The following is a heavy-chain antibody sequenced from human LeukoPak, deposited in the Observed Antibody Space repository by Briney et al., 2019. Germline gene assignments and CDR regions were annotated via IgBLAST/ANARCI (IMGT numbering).Heavy chain of an antibody. D-gene: IGHD2-2*01. J-gene: IGHJ6*03. CDR2: ISAYNGNT. CDR3: AREAIGYCSSTSCDYYYYYMDV. Sequence: ASVKVSCKASGYTFTSYGISWVRQAPGQGLEWMGWISAYNGNTNYAQKLQGRVTMTTDTSTSTAHMELRSLRSDDTAVYYCAREAIGYCSSTSCDYYYYYMDVWGKGTTVTVSS. V-gene: IGHV1-18*01. CDR1: GYTFTSYG.